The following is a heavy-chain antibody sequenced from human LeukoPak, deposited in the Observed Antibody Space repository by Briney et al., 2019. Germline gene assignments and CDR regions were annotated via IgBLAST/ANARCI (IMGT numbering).Heavy chain of an antibody. D-gene: IGHD1-1*01. Sequence: SSETLCLTCAVSGASVRRRSYFAGWIRQHPGKGLEWIGYIYYSGSIYYNPSLKSRVTISVDTYKNHSSLKLTSVTAADTAVYYCARGRTNLNWFDPWGQGTLVTVSS. CDR2: IYYSGSI. CDR1: GASVRRRSYF. J-gene: IGHJ5*02. V-gene: IGHV4-31*11. CDR3: ARGRTNLNWFDP.